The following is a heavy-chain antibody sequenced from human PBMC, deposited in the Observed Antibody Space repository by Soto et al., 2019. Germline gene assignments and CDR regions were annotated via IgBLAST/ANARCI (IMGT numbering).Heavy chain of an antibody. J-gene: IGHJ4*02. CDR3: ARTLLSGSYGHFDY. D-gene: IGHD1-26*01. Sequence: GGSLRLSCAASGFTFSSYGMHWVRQAPGKGLEWVAVIWYDGSNKYYADSVKGRFTISRDNSKNTLYLQMNSLRAEDTAVYYCARTLLSGSYGHFDYWGQGTLVTVSS. CDR2: IWYDGSNK. CDR1: GFTFSSYG. V-gene: IGHV3-33*01.